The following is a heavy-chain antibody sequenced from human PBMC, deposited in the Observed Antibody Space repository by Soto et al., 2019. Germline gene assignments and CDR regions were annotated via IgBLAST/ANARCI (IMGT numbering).Heavy chain of an antibody. CDR1: GFTFSSYG. CDR3: AKDFLGVAGTGFDY. CDR2: ISYDGSNK. Sequence: ESGGGVVQPGRSLRLSCAASGFTFSSYGMHWVRQAPGKGLEWVAVISYDGSNKYYADSVKGRFTISRDNSKNTLYLQMNSLRAEDTAVYYCAKDFLGVAGTGFDYWGQGTLVTVSS. J-gene: IGHJ4*02. D-gene: IGHD6-19*01. V-gene: IGHV3-30*18.